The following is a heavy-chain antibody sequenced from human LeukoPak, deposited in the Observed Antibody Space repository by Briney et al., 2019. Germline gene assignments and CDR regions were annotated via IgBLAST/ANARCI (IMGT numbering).Heavy chain of an antibody. CDR2: NSSSSSYI. V-gene: IGHV3-21*01. D-gene: IGHD3-22*01. CDR3: ARSYYYDSSGLPGY. CDR1: GFTFSSYS. J-gene: IGHJ4*02. Sequence: GGSLRLSCAASGFTFSSYSMNWVRQAPGKGLEWVSSNSSSSSYIYYADSVKGRFTISRDNAKNSLYLQMNSLRAEDTAVYYCARSYYYDSSGLPGYWGQGTLVTVSS.